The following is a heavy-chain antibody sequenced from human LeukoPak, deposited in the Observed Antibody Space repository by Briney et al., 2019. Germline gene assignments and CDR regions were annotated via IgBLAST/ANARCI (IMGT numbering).Heavy chain of an antibody. D-gene: IGHD6-13*01. CDR2: IWYDGSNK. CDR1: AFTFSDYS. J-gene: IGHJ4*02. V-gene: IGHV3-33*08. CDR3: ARDIGSSSWSSGSFDY. Sequence: PGGSLRLSCAASAFTFSDYSMNWVRQAPGKGLEWVAVIWYDGSNKYYADSVKGRFTIFRDNSKNTLYLQMNSLRAEDTAVYYCARDIGSSSWSSGSFDYWGQGTLVTVSS.